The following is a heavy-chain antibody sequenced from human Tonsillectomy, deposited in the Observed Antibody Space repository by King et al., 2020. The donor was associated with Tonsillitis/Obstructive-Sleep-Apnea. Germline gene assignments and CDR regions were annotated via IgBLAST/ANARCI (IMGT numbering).Heavy chain of an antibody. CDR2: IYYSGST. J-gene: IGHJ5*02. V-gene: IGHV4-59*01. CDR1: GGSISSYY. CDR3: ARGWGRGNWFDP. D-gene: IGHD3-16*01. Sequence: QLQESGPGLVKPSETLSLTCTVSGGSISSYYWSWIRQPPGKGLEWIGYIYYSGSTNYNPSLKSRVTISVDTSKNQFSLKLSSVTAADTAVYYCARGWGRGNWFDPWGQGTLVTVSS.